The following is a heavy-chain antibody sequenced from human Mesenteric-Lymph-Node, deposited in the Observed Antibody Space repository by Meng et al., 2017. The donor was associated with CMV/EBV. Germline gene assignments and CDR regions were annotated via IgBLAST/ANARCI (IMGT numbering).Heavy chain of an antibody. V-gene: IGHV3-30*18. Sequence: GESLKISCAASGFTFSNAWMNWVRQAPGKGLEWVAVISCDGSNKYYADSVKGRFTISRDNSKNTLYLQMNSPRAEDTAVYYCAKEHYDSSGYYYGTDAFDIWGQGTMVTVSS. D-gene: IGHD3-22*01. CDR1: GFTFSNAW. CDR2: ISCDGSNK. J-gene: IGHJ3*02. CDR3: AKEHYDSSGYYYGTDAFDI.